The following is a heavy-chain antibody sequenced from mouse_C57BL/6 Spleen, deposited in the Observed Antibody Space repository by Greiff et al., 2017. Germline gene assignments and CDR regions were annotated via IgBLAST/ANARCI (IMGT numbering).Heavy chain of an antibody. D-gene: IGHD2-2*01. CDR1: GYTFTSYW. J-gene: IGHJ1*03. V-gene: IGHV1-55*01. CDR3: ARYGYDGYWYVDV. Sequence: QVQLKESGAELVKPGASVRMSCKASGYTFTSYWITWVKQRPGQGLEWIGDLYPGSGSTNYNEKFKSKATLTVDTSSSTAYMQLSSLTSEDSAVYYCARYGYDGYWYVDVWGTGTTVTVSS. CDR2: LYPGSGST.